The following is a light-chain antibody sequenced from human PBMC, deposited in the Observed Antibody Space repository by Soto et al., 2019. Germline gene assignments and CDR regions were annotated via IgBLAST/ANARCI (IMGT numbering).Light chain of an antibody. CDR2: AAS. Sequence: DIQMTQSPSTLSASLGDRATITCRASQSISSYLNCCQQKPGKAPKLLIYAASSLQSGVPSRFSGSGSGTDFTLTISSLQPEDFAIYYCQQSDSTPLTFGGGTKVEIK. CDR3: QQSDSTPLT. CDR1: QSISSY. V-gene: IGKV1-39*01. J-gene: IGKJ4*01.